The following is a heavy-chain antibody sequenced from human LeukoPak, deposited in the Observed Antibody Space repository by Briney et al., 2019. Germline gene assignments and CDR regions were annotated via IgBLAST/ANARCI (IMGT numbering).Heavy chain of an antibody. J-gene: IGHJ5*02. CDR3: ARAGQWLARPDNWFDP. CDR1: GYTFTSYA. Sequence: GASVKVSCKASGYTFTSYAMHWVRQAPGQRLEWMGWINAGNGNTKYSQKFQGRVTITRDTSASTAYMELSSLRSEDTAVYYCARAGQWLARPDNWFDPWGQGTLVTVSS. V-gene: IGHV1-3*01. D-gene: IGHD6-19*01. CDR2: INAGNGNT.